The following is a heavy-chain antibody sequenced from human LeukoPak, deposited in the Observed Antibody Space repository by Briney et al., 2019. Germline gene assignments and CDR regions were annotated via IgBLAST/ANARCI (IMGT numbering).Heavy chain of an antibody. D-gene: IGHD3-22*01. Sequence: PGGSMRLACAASGFTFGSYAMSWVRQAPGKGLEWVSAISGSGGSTYYADSVKGRFTISRDNSKNTLYLQMNSLRAEDTAVYYCAKDEINYYDHDAFDIWGQGTMVTVSS. CDR2: ISGSGGST. V-gene: IGHV3-23*01. CDR1: GFTFGSYA. J-gene: IGHJ3*02. CDR3: AKDEINYYDHDAFDI.